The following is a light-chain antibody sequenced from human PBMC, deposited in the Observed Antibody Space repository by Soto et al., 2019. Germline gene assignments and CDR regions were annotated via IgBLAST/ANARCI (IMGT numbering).Light chain of an antibody. Sequence: EIGMTQSPCTLSLSPGERATLSCRASQTISRNFLAWYQQKPGQAPRLLIYGASKRATGIPDRFSGSGSGAEFTLTISRLEPEDFGVYHCQQYDGSPQTFGQGTKVDIK. J-gene: IGKJ1*01. CDR1: QTISRNF. CDR3: QQYDGSPQT. CDR2: GAS. V-gene: IGKV3-20*01.